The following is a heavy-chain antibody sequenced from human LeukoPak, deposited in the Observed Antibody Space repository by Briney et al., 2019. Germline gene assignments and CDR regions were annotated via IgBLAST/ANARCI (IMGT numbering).Heavy chain of an antibody. CDR3: GNWSASGCYYYLDV. CDR1: GGSICLYY. V-gene: IGHV4-59*01. D-gene: IGHD1-1*01. J-gene: IGHJ6*03. Sequence: PSETQSLLCTVSGGSICLYYWLGTPEPPERAGEDIGYIYYSGCRNNNPSLKKRVVISVDTSKNQFALKLSSVPAADAAVYYCGNWSASGCYYYLDVWGKGTMVTVSS. CDR2: IYYSGCR.